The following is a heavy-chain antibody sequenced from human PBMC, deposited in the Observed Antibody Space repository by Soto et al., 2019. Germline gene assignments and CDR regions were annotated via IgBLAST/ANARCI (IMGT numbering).Heavy chain of an antibody. CDR3: AKDKFVDGSGWLFDY. CDR2: ISGSGGST. D-gene: IGHD6-19*01. V-gene: IGHV3-23*01. Sequence: EVQLLESGGGLVQPGGSLRLSCAASGFTFSSYAMSWVRQAPGKGLEWVSAISGSGGSTYYADSVKGRFTTSRDNSKNTLYLQMNSLRAEDTAVYYCAKDKFVDGSGWLFDYWGQGTLVTVSS. J-gene: IGHJ4*02. CDR1: GFTFSSYA.